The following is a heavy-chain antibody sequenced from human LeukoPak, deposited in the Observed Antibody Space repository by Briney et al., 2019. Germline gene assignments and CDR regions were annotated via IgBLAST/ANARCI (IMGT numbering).Heavy chain of an antibody. Sequence: SETLSLTCTVSGGSISSYYWIWIRQPAGKGLEWIGRIYTSGSTNYNPSLKSRVTMSVDTSKNQFSLKLSSVTAADTAVYYCARGYSSWDTEYFQHWGQGTLVTVSS. D-gene: IGHD6-19*01. CDR2: IYTSGST. V-gene: IGHV4-4*07. J-gene: IGHJ1*01. CDR1: GGSISSYY. CDR3: ARGYSSWDTEYFQH.